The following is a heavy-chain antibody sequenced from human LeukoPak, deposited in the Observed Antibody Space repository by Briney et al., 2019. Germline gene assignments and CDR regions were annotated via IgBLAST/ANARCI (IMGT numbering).Heavy chain of an antibody. D-gene: IGHD3-10*01. Sequence: ASVKVSCKASGYTFTSYDINWVRQATGQGLEWMGWMNPNSGNTGYAQKFQGRVTMTRNTSISTAYMELSSLRSEDTAVYYCAIHGSGSYLYYYYGMDVWGQGTTVTVSS. V-gene: IGHV1-8*01. CDR3: AIHGSGSYLYYYYGMDV. J-gene: IGHJ6*02. CDR2: MNPNSGNT. CDR1: GYTFTSYD.